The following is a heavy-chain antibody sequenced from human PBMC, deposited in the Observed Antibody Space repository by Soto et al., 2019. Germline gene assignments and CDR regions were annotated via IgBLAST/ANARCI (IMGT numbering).Heavy chain of an antibody. CDR1: GGSISSGGYY. CDR2: IYYSGST. Sequence: SETLSLTCTVSGGSISSGGYYWSWIRQHPGKGLEWIGYIYYSGSTYYNPSLKSRVTISVDTSKNQFSLKLSSVTAADTAVYYCARDRGWQLVDMYYFDYWGQGTLVTVSS. J-gene: IGHJ4*02. V-gene: IGHV4-31*03. D-gene: IGHD6-6*01. CDR3: ARDRGWQLVDMYYFDY.